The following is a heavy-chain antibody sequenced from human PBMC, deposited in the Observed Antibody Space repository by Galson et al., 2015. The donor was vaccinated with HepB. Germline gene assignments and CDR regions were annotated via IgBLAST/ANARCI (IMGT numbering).Heavy chain of an antibody. J-gene: IGHJ6*02. V-gene: IGHV1-69*13. D-gene: IGHD2-2*01. CDR3: ARGTIVVVPAEYYYGMDV. CDR2: IIPIFGTA. CDR1: GGTFSSYA. Sequence: SVKVSCKASGGTFSSYAISWVRQAPGQGLEWMGGIIPIFGTASYAQKFQGRVTITADESTSTAYMELSSLRSEDTAVYYCARGTIVVVPAEYYYGMDVWGQGTTVTVSS.